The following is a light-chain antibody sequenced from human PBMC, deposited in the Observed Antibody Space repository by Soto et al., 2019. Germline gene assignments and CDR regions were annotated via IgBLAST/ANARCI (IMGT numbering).Light chain of an antibody. Sequence: EIVMTQSPATLSVSPGERGTLSCRASQSVGTNLAWYQQKPGQAPRLLIYAASIRASGFPARFSGGGSGTDFTLTISSLQSEDFAVYYCQRYNNWPLTFGGGTKVDIK. J-gene: IGKJ4*01. CDR1: QSVGTN. V-gene: IGKV3-15*01. CDR3: QRYNNWPLT. CDR2: AAS.